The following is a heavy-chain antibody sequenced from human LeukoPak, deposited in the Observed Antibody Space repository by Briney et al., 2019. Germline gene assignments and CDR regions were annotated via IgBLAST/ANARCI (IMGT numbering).Heavy chain of an antibody. CDR2: IRSDGSNK. Sequence: GGSLRLSCAASGFTFTNYAMHWVRQAPGKGLEWVTFIRSDGSNKYYADSVKGRFTISRDNSKNTLYLQMNSLRTEDTAMYYCAKDRGSSWATFDYWGQGSLVTVSS. J-gene: IGHJ4*02. CDR1: GFTFTNYA. V-gene: IGHV3-30*02. D-gene: IGHD6-13*01. CDR3: AKDRGSSWATFDY.